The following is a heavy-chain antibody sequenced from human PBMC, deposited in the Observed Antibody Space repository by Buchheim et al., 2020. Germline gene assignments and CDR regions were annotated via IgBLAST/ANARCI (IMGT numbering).Heavy chain of an antibody. D-gene: IGHD2-21*02. CDR1: GGSVTSGSNY. J-gene: IGHJ4*02. CDR2: IYYSGSP. CDR3: ARETRQGVTAIVDY. V-gene: IGHV4-61*01. Sequence: QVQLQESGPGQVKPSETLSLTCTVSGGSVTSGSNYWSWIRQPPGKGLDWIGYIYYSGSPNYNPSLKSRVTISVDTSKNQFSLKLSSVTAADTAVYYCARETRQGVTAIVDYWGQGTL.